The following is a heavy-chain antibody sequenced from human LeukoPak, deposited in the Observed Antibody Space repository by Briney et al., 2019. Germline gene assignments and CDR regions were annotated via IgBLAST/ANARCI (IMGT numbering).Heavy chain of an antibody. V-gene: IGHV1-2*02. CDR1: GYTFTGYY. D-gene: IGHD6-6*01. J-gene: IGHJ4*02. CDR3: ARDGYSSSSVAIAY. Sequence: PGASVKVSCKASGYTFTGYYMHWVRQAPGQGLEWMGWINPNSGGTNYAQKFQGRVTMTRDTSISTAYMELSRLRSDDTAVYYCARDGYSSSSVAIAYWGQGTLVTVSS. CDR2: INPNSGGT.